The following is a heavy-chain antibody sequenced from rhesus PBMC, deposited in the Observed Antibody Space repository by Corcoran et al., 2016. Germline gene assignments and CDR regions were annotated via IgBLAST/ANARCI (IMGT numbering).Heavy chain of an antibody. J-gene: IGHJ4*01. CDR3: ARDVWIGGY. V-gene: IGHV4S2*01. CDR2: IYGSGGNT. D-gene: IGHD6-37*01. CDR1: GASISSNS. Sequence: QVQLQESGPGLVKPSETLPLTCAVSGASISSNSWSWIRQAPGKGVEWIGIIYGSGGNTDNTPSLERRVTISIDTSKNQFSLKLRSVTAADTAVYYCARDVWIGGYWGQGVLVTVSS.